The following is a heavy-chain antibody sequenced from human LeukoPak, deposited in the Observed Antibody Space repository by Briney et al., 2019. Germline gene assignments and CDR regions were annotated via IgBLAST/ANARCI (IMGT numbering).Heavy chain of an antibody. CDR2: INHSGST. J-gene: IGHJ6*03. CDR3: ARVKDPGGYYYYYYMDI. V-gene: IGHV4-34*01. Sequence: SEILSLTCAVYGGPFSGHYWTWIRQPPGKGLEWIGEINHSGSTNYNPSLKSRVTISVDTSKNQFSLKVSSVTAADTAVYYCARVKDPGGYYYYYYMDIWGKGNTVTVSS. D-gene: IGHD3-16*01. CDR1: GGPFSGHY.